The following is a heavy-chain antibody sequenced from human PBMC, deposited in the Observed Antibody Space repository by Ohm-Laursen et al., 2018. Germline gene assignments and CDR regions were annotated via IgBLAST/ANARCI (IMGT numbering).Heavy chain of an antibody. D-gene: IGHD1-26*01. CDR2: ISGSGGST. Sequence: SLRLSCAASGFIVNSNHMSWVRQAPGKGLEWVSAISGSGGSTYYADSVKGRFTISRDNSKNTLYLQMNSLRAEDTAVYYCVAFSGSYFDYWGQGTLVTVSS. V-gene: IGHV3-23*01. CDR1: GFIVNSNH. J-gene: IGHJ4*02. CDR3: VAFSGSYFDY.